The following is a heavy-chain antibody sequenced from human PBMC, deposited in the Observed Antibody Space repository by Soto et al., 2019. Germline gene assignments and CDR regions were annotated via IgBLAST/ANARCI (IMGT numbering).Heavy chain of an antibody. J-gene: IGHJ5*02. CDR1: GYSFTSYD. V-gene: IGHV1-8*01. Sequence: GASVKVSCKASGYSFTSYDINWVRQAAGQGLEWTGWLNTNSGRTGYAQKFQGRVTMTMDTSSSTAYMELNSLRSDDTAVYYCARVPASLDPWGQGTLVTVSS. CDR2: LNTNSGRT. CDR3: ARVPASLDP.